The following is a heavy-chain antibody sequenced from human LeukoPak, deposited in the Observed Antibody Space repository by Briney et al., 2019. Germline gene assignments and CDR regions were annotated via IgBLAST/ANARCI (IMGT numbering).Heavy chain of an antibody. CDR1: GGTFSSYA. Sequence: ASVKVSCKASGGTFSSYAISWVRQAPGQGLEWMGGIIPIFGTANYAQKFQGRVTITADESTSTAYMELRSLRSDDTAVYYCARGELYCSSTSCYTSSAFDIWGQGTMVTVSS. J-gene: IGHJ3*02. CDR3: ARGELYCSSTSCYTSSAFDI. CDR2: IIPIFGTA. D-gene: IGHD2-2*02. V-gene: IGHV1-69*13.